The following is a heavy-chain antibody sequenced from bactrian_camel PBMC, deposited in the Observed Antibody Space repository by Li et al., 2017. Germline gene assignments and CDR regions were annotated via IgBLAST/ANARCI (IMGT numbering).Heavy chain of an antibody. CDR1: GVTSRRQY. V-gene: IGHV3-2*01. CDR3: NGRFGTDDSLYDY. D-gene: IGHD1*01. J-gene: IGHJ4*01. Sequence: QLVESGGGLVQPGGSLRLSCLASGVTSRRQYISWVRQAPGKGLEWVARIQRSGSTPYYADSVKGRFTTSSDNAENTVYLQMNSLKSEDTARYYCNGRFGTDDSLYDYWGQGTQVTVS. CDR2: IQRSGSTP.